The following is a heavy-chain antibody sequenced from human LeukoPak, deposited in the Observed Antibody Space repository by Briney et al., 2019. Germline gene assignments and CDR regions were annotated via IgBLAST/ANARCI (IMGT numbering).Heavy chain of an antibody. CDR2: IYYSGST. D-gene: IGHD3-10*01. J-gene: IGHJ5*02. CDR3: ARGGYYGSGNDFRFDP. CDR1: GGSISSYY. V-gene: IGHV4-59*01. Sequence: SETLSLTCTVSGGSISSYYWSWIRQPPGKGLEWIGYIYYSGSTNYNPSLKSRVTISVDTSKNQFSLKLSSVTAADTTVYYCARGGYYGSGNDFRFDPWGQGTLVTVSS.